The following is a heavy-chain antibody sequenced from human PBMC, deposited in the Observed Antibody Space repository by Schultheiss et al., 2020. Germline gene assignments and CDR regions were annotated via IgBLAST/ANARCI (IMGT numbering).Heavy chain of an antibody. D-gene: IGHD5-24*01. CDR1: EYTSTTHW. J-gene: IGHJ6*02. V-gene: IGHV5-51*01. CDR2: IYPGDSDT. CDR3: ARTEMDGMDV. Sequence: GGSLRLSCKASEYTSTTHWINWVRQMPGKGLEWMGIIYPGDSDTRYSPSFQGQVTISADKSISTAYLQWSSLKASDTAMYYCARTEMDGMDVWGQGTTVTVAS.